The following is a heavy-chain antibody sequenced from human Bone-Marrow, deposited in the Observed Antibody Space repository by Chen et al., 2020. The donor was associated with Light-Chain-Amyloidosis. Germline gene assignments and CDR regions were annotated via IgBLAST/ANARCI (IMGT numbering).Heavy chain of an antibody. CDR1: GGSFGGDY. D-gene: IGHD3-10*01. CDR2: INQRGRT. CDR3: ARARYGSGARRGMDV. V-gene: IGHV4-34*01. J-gene: IGHJ6*02. Sequence: QVQLQQWGGGLLKPSETLSLTCAVYGGSFGGDYWSWIRQPPGKGLEWIGEINQRGRTNRNASLKSRVTMSADTSKNQFSLNLTSVTAADTAVYYCARARYGSGARRGMDVWGQGATVTV.